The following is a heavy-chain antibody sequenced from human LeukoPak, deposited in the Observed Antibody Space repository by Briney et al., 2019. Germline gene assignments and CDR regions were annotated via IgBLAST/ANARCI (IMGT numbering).Heavy chain of an antibody. CDR1: GGPISSYY. J-gene: IGHJ6*03. Sequence: SETLSLTCSAPGGPISSYYWTWIRQPPGKGLEWIGYISYSGSTNYNPSLKSRVTISVDTSKNQFSLKLSSVTAADTAVYYCARSYYDFWSGQYYYYMDVWGKGTTVTVSS. V-gene: IGHV4-59*01. D-gene: IGHD3-3*01. CDR2: ISYSGST. CDR3: ARSYYDFWSGQYYYYMDV.